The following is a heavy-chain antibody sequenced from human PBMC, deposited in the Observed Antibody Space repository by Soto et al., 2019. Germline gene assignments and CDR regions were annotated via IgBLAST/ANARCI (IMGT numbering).Heavy chain of an antibody. CDR2: IYYSGST. V-gene: IGHV4-31*03. CDR1: GGSISSGGYY. Sequence: SETLSLTCTVSGGSISSGGYYWSWIRQHPGKGLEWIGYIYYSGSTYYNPSLKSRVTISVDTSKNQFSLKLSSVTAADTAVYYCARESNHCSGGSCYYYYMDVWGKGTTVTVSS. CDR3: ARESNHCSGGSCYYYYMDV. D-gene: IGHD2-15*01. J-gene: IGHJ6*03.